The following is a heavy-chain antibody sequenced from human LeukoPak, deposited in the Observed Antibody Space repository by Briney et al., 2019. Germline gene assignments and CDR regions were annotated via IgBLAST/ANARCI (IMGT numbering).Heavy chain of an antibody. J-gene: IGHJ4*02. CDR1: GFTFSSYA. CDR2: ISYYGSNK. D-gene: IGHD1-1*01. Sequence: GGSLRLSCAASGFTFSSYAMHWVRQAPGKGLEWVAVISYYGSNKYYADSVKGRFTISRDNSKNTLYLQMNSLRAEDTAVYYCARDKAQLIDYWGQGTLVTVSS. CDR3: ARDKAQLIDY. V-gene: IGHV3-30*01.